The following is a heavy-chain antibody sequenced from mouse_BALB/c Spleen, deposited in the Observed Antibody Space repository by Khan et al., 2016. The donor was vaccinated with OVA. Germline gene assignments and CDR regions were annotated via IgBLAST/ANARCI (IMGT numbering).Heavy chain of an antibody. V-gene: IGHV1-76*01. J-gene: IGHJ2*03. CDR2: IYPGTGNT. CDR3: AREEGLDGFDH. CDR1: GYIFTSYW. Sequence: QVQLKQSGAELVRPGASVKLSCKTSGYIFTSYWIHWVKQRPGQGLEWIARIYPGTGNTYYNEKFKDKATLTADKSSSTAYMQLSSLKSEDSDVYFGAREEGLDGFDHGGKGTSLTVSS.